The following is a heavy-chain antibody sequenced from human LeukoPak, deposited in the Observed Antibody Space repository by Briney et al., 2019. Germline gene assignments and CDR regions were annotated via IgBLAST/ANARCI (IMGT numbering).Heavy chain of an antibody. D-gene: IGHD3-10*01. CDR1: GFTFSSYA. J-gene: IGHJ4*02. Sequence: PGGSLRLSCAASGFTFSSYAMSWVRQAPGKGLEWVSAISGSGGSTYYADSVKGRFTISRDNSKSTLYIQMNSRRAEDTAVYYCARAKPKNMVRGLIMRRESRYYFDYWGQGTLVTVSS. V-gene: IGHV3-23*01. CDR3: ARAKPKNMVRGLIMRRESRYYFDY. CDR2: ISGSGGST.